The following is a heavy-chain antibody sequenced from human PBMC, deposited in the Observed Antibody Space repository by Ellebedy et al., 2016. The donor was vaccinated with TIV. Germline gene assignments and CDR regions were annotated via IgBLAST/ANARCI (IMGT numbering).Heavy chain of an antibody. J-gene: IGHJ5*02. CDR2: IYWNDDK. Sequence: SGPTLVKPTQTLTLICTFSGFSLSTSGVGVGWIRQPPGKALEWLALIYWNDDKRYSPSLKSRLTITKDTSKNQVVLTMTNMDPVDTATYYCAHRGGYCSSTSCLPAGWFDPWGQGTLVTVSS. D-gene: IGHD2-2*01. CDR3: AHRGGYCSSTSCLPAGWFDP. CDR1: GFSLSTSGVG. V-gene: IGHV2-5*01.